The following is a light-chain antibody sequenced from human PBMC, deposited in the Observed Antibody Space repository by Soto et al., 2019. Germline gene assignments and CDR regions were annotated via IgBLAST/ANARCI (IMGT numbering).Light chain of an antibody. V-gene: IGKV3-11*01. CDR3: QQRSSWHT. CDR2: DAS. J-gene: IGKJ1*01. CDR1: QSVSSY. Sequence: EIVLTQSPATLSLSPGERATLSCRASQSVSSYLAWYQQKPGQAPRLLIYDASNRATGVPARFSGSGSGTDFTLTISSLEPEDSAIYYCQQRSSWHTFGQGTKVKIK.